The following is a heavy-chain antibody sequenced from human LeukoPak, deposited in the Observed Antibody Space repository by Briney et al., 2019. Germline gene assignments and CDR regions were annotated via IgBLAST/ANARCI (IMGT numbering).Heavy chain of an antibody. CDR2: IRSKANSYAT. CDR3: TRARRLDYGSGSQLDY. V-gene: IGHV3-73*01. Sequence: GGSLKLSCAASGFTFSGSAMHWVRQASGKGLEWVGRIRSKANSYATAYAASVKGRFTISRDDSKNTAYLQMNSLKTEDTAVYYCTRARRLDYGSGSQLDYWGQGTLVTVSS. D-gene: IGHD3-10*01. J-gene: IGHJ4*02. CDR1: GFTFSGSA.